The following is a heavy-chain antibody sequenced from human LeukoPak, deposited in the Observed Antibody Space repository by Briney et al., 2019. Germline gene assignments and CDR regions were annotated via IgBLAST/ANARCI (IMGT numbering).Heavy chain of an antibody. D-gene: IGHD3-22*01. J-gene: IGHJ4*02. Sequence: SGGSLRLSCAASGFSFSSYAMNWVRQAPGKGLEWVSGISPSGSSTNYADSVQGRFTVSRDNSKDMLYLQMNSLRAEDTAMYYRVKDWNYDSRGLNYFDYWGQGALVTVSS. CDR3: VKDWNYDSRGLNYFDY. CDR2: ISPSGSST. CDR1: GFSFSSYA. V-gene: IGHV3-23*01.